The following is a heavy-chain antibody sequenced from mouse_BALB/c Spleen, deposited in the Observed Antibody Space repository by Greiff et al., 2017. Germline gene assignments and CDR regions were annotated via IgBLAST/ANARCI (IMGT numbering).Heavy chain of an antibody. Sequence: VHLVESGAELAKPGASVKMSCKASGYTFTSYWMHWVKQRPGQGLEWIGYINPSTGYTEYNQKFKDKATLTADKSSSTAYMQLSSLTSEDSAVYYCARESAYYGNYVAYWGQGTLVTVSA. J-gene: IGHJ3*01. CDR3: ARESAYYGNYVAY. V-gene: IGHV1-7*01. D-gene: IGHD2-10*01. CDR1: GYTFTSYW. CDR2: INPSTGYT.